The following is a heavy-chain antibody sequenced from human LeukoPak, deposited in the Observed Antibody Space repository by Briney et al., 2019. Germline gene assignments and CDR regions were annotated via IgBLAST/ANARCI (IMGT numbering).Heavy chain of an antibody. D-gene: IGHD6-13*01. Sequence: PGRSLRLCCAASGFTFSSDGMHWVRQGPGKGLGWVAVVWYDGSDKYYADSVKGRFTISRDNSKNTLYLQLNSLRAEDTAVYYCAKDLLAAAGEGGFDYWGQGTLVTVSS. CDR1: GFTFSSDG. CDR3: AKDLLAAAGEGGFDY. CDR2: VWYDGSDK. V-gene: IGHV3-33*06. J-gene: IGHJ4*02.